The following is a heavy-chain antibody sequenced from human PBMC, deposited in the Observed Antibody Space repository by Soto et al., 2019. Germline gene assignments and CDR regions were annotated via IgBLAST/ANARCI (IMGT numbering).Heavy chain of an antibody. CDR3: AHIPNYYQYDWFDP. D-gene: IGHD3-16*01. Sequence: QITLKESGPTLVKPTQTLTLTCTFSGFSLTTRGVGVGWIRQPPGKALECLALIYWDDDKRYSPSLQSRLSITEDTSKYQVVLTMTNVDPVDTATYYCAHIPNYYQYDWFDPWGQGTLVSVSS. CDR2: IYWDDDK. V-gene: IGHV2-5*02. CDR1: GFSLTTRGVG. J-gene: IGHJ5*02.